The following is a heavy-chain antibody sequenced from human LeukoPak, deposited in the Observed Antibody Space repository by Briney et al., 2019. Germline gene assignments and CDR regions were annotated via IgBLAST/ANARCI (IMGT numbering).Heavy chain of an antibody. CDR3: AIGMQGLQWFDYFYMDV. J-gene: IGHJ6*03. CDR2: ISRNGGSS. Sequence: PGGSLRLSCVASGFAFSDHEMLWVRQAPGEGLEHLSAISRNGGSSNYANSVEGRFTISRDNSKNTLYLQMGSLTDEDMALYYCAIGMQGLQWFDYFYMDVWGKGTTVTVPS. CDR1: GFAFSDHE. D-gene: IGHD6-19*01. V-gene: IGHV3-64*01.